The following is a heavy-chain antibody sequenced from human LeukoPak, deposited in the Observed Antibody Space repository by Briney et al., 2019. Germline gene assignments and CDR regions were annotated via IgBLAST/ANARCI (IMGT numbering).Heavy chain of an antibody. J-gene: IGHJ6*02. Sequence: GASVKVSCKASGYTFTGYYMHWVRQAPGQGLEWMGWINPNSGGTNYAQKFQGRVTMTRNTSISTAYMELSRLRSDDTAVYYCASPDPGYSGYDWVPDYYGMDVWGQGTTVTVSS. CDR2: INPNSGGT. V-gene: IGHV1-2*02. CDR3: ASPDPGYSGYDWVPDYYGMDV. CDR1: GYTFTGYY. D-gene: IGHD5-12*01.